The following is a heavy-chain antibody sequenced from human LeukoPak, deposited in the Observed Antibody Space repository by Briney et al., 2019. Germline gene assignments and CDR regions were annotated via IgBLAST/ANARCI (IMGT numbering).Heavy chain of an antibody. CDR1: GGSFSGYY. Sequence: PSETLSLTCAVYGGSFSGYYWSWIRQPPGKGLEWIGVINHSGSPNYNPSLKSRVTISVDTSKNQFSLKVSSVTAADTAVYHCARAGHYFGGDRSQRYGMDVWGQGTTVTVSS. J-gene: IGHJ6*02. V-gene: IGHV4-34*01. CDR3: ARAGHYFGGDRSQRYGMDV. D-gene: IGHD2-21*02. CDR2: INHSGSP.